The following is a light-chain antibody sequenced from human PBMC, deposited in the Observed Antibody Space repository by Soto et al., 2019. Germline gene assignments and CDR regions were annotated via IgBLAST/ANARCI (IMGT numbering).Light chain of an antibody. Sequence: DIVMTQTPLSLSVTPGQPATLSCRASVSVRTDLAWYQQKPGQAPRLLIYGASTRAAGVPVRFSGSGSGSEFTLTIDTLQSEDFALYYCQQYNHWPPITFGPGTRLEIK. CDR2: GAS. J-gene: IGKJ5*01. CDR1: VSVRTD. CDR3: QQYNHWPPIT. V-gene: IGKV3-15*01.